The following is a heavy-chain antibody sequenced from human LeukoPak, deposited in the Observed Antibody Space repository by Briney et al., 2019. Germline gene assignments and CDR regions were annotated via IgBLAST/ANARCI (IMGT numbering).Heavy chain of an antibody. V-gene: IGHV4-59*01. D-gene: IGHD4-17*01. CDR2: IYYSGST. CDR1: GGSISSYY. Sequence: SETLSLTCTVSGGSISSYYWSWIRQPPGKGLEWIGYIYYSGSTNYNPSLKSRVTISVDTSKNQFSLKLSSVTAADTAVYYCARVDYGVYAFDIWGQGTMVTISS. CDR3: ARVDYGVYAFDI. J-gene: IGHJ3*02.